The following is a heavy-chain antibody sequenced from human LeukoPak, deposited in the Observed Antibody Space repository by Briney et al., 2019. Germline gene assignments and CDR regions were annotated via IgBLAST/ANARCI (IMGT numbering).Heavy chain of an antibody. CDR1: GFTFSSYA. CDR3: AKQAEAFGDSVTQH. Sequence: GGSLRLSCAASGFTFSSYAMSWVRQAPGKGLEWVSVISSSGTGTYYLDSVKGRFTISRDNSKNTLYLQTNSLRVEDTALYYCAKQAEAFGDSVTQHWGQGTLVTVSS. J-gene: IGHJ1*01. D-gene: IGHD4-17*01. V-gene: IGHV3-23*01. CDR2: ISSSGTGT.